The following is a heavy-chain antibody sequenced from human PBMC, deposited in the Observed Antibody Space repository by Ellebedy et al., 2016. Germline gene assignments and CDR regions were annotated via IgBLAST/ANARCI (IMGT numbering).Heavy chain of an antibody. D-gene: IGHD6-13*01. CDR2: ISSSNSYT. Sequence: GESLKISXAASGFTFSSYSMNWVRQAPGKGLEWVSYISSSNSYTNYADSVKGRFTISRDNSKNTLYLQMNSLRAEDTAVYYCARDLPGRAAAGTGWFNPWGQGTLVTVSS. V-gene: IGHV3-21*05. J-gene: IGHJ5*02. CDR3: ARDLPGRAAAGTGWFNP. CDR1: GFTFSSYS.